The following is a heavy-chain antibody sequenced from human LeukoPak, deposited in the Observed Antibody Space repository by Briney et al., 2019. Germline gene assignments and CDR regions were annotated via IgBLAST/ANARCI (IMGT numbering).Heavy chain of an antibody. D-gene: IGHD3-22*01. CDR3: ENQSPYYSIGPSYGSFNI. CDR2: IGASGDNI. Sequence: PGGSLRLSCEASGFTFHNYAMGWVRQAPGKGLEYVSSIGASGDNIYYGGSVKGQFTISRDNSKNTLFLQMNSLRAEDTALYYGENQSPYYSIGPSYGSFNIWGQGTKVTVSS. V-gene: IGHV3-23*01. CDR1: GFTFHNYA. J-gene: IGHJ3*02.